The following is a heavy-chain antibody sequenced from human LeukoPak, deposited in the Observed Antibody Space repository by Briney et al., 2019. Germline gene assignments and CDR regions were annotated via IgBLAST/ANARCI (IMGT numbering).Heavy chain of an antibody. D-gene: IGHD5-24*01. J-gene: IGHJ3*02. CDR2: LYYSGST. Sequence: PSETLSLTCTVSGGSISSSSYYWGWIRQPPGKGLEWIGSLYYSGSTYSNSSLKSRVTISVDTSKNQFSLKLSSVTAADTAVYYCARDRGDDYNSAFDIWGQGTMVTVSS. CDR1: GGSISSSSYY. V-gene: IGHV4-39*07. CDR3: ARDRGDDYNSAFDI.